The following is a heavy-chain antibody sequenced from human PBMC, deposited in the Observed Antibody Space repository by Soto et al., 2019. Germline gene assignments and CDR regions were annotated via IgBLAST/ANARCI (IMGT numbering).Heavy chain of an antibody. J-gene: IGHJ5*02. D-gene: IGHD5-12*01. CDR3: AKVGYSGYDLGHQWLLRFDP. CDR2: ISGDGETT. V-gene: IGHV3-23*01. Sequence: EVQLLDSGGGLVQPGGSLRLSCAASGFTFVRYAMTWVRQAPGKGLEWVSGISGDGETTHYADSVKGRFTISRDNSMDTLYLHMNSLRVEDTAIYYCAKVGYSGYDLGHQWLLRFDPWGQGTLVTVSS. CDR1: GFTFVRYA.